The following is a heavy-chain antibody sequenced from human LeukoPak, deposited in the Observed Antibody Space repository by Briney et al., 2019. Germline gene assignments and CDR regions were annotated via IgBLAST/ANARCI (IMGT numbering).Heavy chain of an antibody. Sequence: AASVKVSCKASGYTFTSYYMHWVRQAPGQGLEWMGIINPSGGSTSYAQKFQGRVTMTRDTSTGTVYMELSSLRSEDTAVYYCARAHYYDSSGYTLQEDYWGQGTLVTVSS. CDR1: GYTFTSYY. CDR3: ARAHYYDSSGYTLQEDY. D-gene: IGHD3-22*01. V-gene: IGHV1-46*01. J-gene: IGHJ4*02. CDR2: INPSGGST.